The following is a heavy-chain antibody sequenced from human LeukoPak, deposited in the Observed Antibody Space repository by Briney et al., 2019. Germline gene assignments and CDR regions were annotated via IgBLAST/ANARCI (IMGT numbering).Heavy chain of an antibody. V-gene: IGHV7-4-1*02. J-gene: IGHJ6*03. Sequence: ASVKVSCKACEYTFTSYAMNWVRQGPGQGLEWMGWINTSTGNPTYAQGFTGRFVFSLDTSVSTAYLQISSLKAEDTAVYYCARVGSYYYYYMDVWGKGTTVTVSS. CDR3: ARVGSYYYYYMDV. CDR2: INTSTGNP. D-gene: IGHD1-26*01. CDR1: EYTFTSYA.